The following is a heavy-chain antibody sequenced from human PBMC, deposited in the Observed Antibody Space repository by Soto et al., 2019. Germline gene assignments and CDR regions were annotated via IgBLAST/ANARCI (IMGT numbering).Heavy chain of an antibody. CDR2: FDPEDGET. D-gene: IGHD4-17*01. V-gene: IGHV1-24*01. Sequence: ASVKVSCKVSGYPLTELCIHWVRQAPGKGLEWMGGFDPEDGETIYAQKFQGRVTMTEDTSTDTAYMELSSLRSEDTAVYYCATDLEFTTTVTTNTNSYWGQGTLVTVSS. J-gene: IGHJ4*02. CDR1: GYPLTELC. CDR3: ATDLEFTTTVTTNTNSY.